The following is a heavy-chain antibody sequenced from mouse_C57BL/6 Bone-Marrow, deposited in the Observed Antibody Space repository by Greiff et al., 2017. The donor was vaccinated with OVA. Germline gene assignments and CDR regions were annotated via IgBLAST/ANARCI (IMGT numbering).Heavy chain of an antibody. CDR2: ISSGGDYI. CDR3: TRDYYGSSRRHYFDY. CDR1: GFTFSSYA. D-gene: IGHD1-1*01. V-gene: IGHV5-9-1*02. Sequence: EVKLMESGEGLVKPGGSLKLSCAASGFTFSSYAMSWVRQTPEKRLEWVAYISSGGDYIYYADTVKGRFTISRDNARNTLYLQMSSLKSEDTAMYYCTRDYYGSSRRHYFDYWGQGTTLTVSS. J-gene: IGHJ2*01.